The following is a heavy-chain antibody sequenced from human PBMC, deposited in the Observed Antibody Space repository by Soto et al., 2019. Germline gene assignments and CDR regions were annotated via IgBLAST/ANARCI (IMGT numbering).Heavy chain of an antibody. CDR2: ISYDGSNK. Sequence: GGSLRLSCAASGFTFSSYAMHWVSQAPGKGLEWVAVISYDGSNKYYADSVKGRFTISRDNSKNTLYLQMNILRAEDTALYYCARVLAAADAFDIWGQGTMVTVSS. CDR1: GFTFSSYA. V-gene: IGHV3-30*04. CDR3: ARVLAAADAFDI. D-gene: IGHD6-13*01. J-gene: IGHJ3*02.